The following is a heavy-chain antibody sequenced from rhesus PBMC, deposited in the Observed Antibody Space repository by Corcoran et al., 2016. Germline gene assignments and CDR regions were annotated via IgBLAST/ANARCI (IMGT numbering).Heavy chain of an antibody. D-gene: IGHD3-9*01. V-gene: IGHV4-93*02. Sequence: QVQLQESGPAVVKPSETLSLTCAVSGGSISSSNWWSWIRHSPGKGLEWIGGIYGSGGSTEYNHSLNSRVTISIDTSKNQFSLKLSSVTAADTSVYYCARLNYGWYFDLWGPGTPSTSSS. CDR2: IYGSGGST. CDR1: GGSISSSNW. CDR3: ARLNYGWYFDL. J-gene: IGHJ2*01.